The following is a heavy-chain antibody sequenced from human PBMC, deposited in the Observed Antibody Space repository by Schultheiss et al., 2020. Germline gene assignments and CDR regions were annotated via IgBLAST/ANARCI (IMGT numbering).Heavy chain of an antibody. V-gene: IGHV3-15*01. CDR2: IKSGTDTATT. Sequence: GGSLRLSCAASGFTFSHAWMSWVRQAPGKGLEWVGRIKSGTDTATTDYAAPVKGRFTISRDDSKNTLYLQMNSLKTEDTAVYYCTTDPGAFDIWGQGTMVTVSS. CDR1: GFTFSHAW. CDR3: TTDPGAFDI. J-gene: IGHJ3*02.